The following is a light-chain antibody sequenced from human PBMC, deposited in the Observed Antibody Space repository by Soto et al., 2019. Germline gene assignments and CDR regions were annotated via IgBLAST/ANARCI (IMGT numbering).Light chain of an antibody. CDR1: LSVSSSH. Sequence: EIVLTQSPATLSLSPGERAPLSCGASLSVSSSHVAWYQQKPVLAPRLLIYDAPNRATGNQAPFSGSGSGTHFTLTLSSLEPEDFVTYYSQQLNSYITFGQGTRLEI. J-gene: IGKJ5*01. V-gene: IGKV3D-20*01. CDR3: QQLNSYIT. CDR2: DAP.